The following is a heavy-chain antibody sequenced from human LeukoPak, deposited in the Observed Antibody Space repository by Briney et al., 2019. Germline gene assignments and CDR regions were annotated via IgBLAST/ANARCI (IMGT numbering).Heavy chain of an antibody. D-gene: IGHD3-10*01. V-gene: IGHV3-48*03. CDR1: GFTFSSYE. Sequence: GGSLRLSCAASGFTFSSYEMNWVRQAPGKGLEWVSYISSSGSTIYYADSVKGRFTISRDNAKNSLYLQMNSLRAEDTAVYYCARAMVRGVTLNYYMDVWGKGTTVTISS. J-gene: IGHJ6*03. CDR2: ISSSGSTI. CDR3: ARAMVRGVTLNYYMDV.